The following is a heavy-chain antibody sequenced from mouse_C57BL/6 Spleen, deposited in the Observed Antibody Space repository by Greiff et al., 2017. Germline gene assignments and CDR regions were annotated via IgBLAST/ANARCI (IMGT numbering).Heavy chain of an antibody. J-gene: IGHJ2*01. Sequence: EVKLVESGPELVKPGASVKISCKASGYSFTAYNMNWVKQSNGKSLEWIGIINPNYGTTRYNEKFKGKATLTVEQSSSTAYMQLNRLTSEDSAVYYCARWNYDYDCFDYWGQGTTLTVSS. CDR2: INPNYGTT. V-gene: IGHV1-39*01. D-gene: IGHD2-4*01. CDR1: GYSFTAYN. CDR3: ARWNYDYDCFDY.